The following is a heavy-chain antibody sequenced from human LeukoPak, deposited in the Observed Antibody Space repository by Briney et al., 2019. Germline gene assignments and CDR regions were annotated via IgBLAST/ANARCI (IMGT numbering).Heavy chain of an antibody. Sequence: GASVKVSCKASGYTFTSYGISWVRQAPGQGLEWMGWISAYNGNTNYAQKLQGRVTMTTDTSTSTAYMELRSLRSDDTAVYYCAGGKKYDSSPLGYGMDVWGQGTTVTVSS. CDR1: GYTFTSYG. J-gene: IGHJ6*02. D-gene: IGHD3-22*01. V-gene: IGHV1-18*01. CDR3: AGGKKYDSSPLGYGMDV. CDR2: ISAYNGNT.